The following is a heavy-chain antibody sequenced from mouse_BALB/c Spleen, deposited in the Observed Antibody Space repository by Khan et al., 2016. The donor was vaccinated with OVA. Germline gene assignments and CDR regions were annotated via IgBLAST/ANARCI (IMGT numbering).Heavy chain of an antibody. CDR1: GYTFTNYG. CDR3: ARGNYYGSNSWFAY. CDR2: INTNTGEP. Sequence: QIQLVQSGPELKKPGETVKISCKASGYTFTNYGINWVKQAPGKGLKWMGWINTNTGEPTYAEEFKGRFAFSLDTSASTAYLQLNNLKSEDTATYICARGNYYGSNSWFAYWGQGTLVTVSA. D-gene: IGHD1-1*01. V-gene: IGHV9-3*02. J-gene: IGHJ3*01.